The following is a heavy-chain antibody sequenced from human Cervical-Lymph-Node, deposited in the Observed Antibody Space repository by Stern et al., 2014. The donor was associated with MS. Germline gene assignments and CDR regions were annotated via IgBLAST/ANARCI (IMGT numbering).Heavy chain of an antibody. CDR1: GGSFSSFY. J-gene: IGHJ4*02. D-gene: IGHD6-13*01. CDR2: LSPMFGVA. CDR3: ARHQGGIAAN. V-gene: IGHV1-69*01. Sequence: MQLVESGAEVKKPESSVKVSCKASGGSFSSFYISWVRQAPGQRLEWLGELSPMFGVANYAHNFQGRVTFTADESTSTAYMELNSLRSEDTAVYYCARHQGGIAANWGQGTLVTVSS.